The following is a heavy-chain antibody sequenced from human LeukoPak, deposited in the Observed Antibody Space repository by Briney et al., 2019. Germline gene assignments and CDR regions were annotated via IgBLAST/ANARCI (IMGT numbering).Heavy chain of an antibody. V-gene: IGHV4-59*01. CDR2: IYYSGST. CDR3: ARAYSGSSQYFQH. J-gene: IGHJ1*01. CDR1: GGSITTYY. D-gene: IGHD1-26*01. Sequence: PSETLSLTCIVSGGSITTYYWSWIRQPPGKGLEWIGYIYYSGSTNYNPSLKSRVTISVDTSKNQFSLKLSSVTAADTAVYYCARAYSGSSQYFQHWGQGTLVTVSS.